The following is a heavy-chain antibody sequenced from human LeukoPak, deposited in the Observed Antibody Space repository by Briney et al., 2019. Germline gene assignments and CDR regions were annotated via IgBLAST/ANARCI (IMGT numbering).Heavy chain of an antibody. D-gene: IGHD3-16*01. V-gene: IGHV3-21*01. Sequence: GGSLRLSCAASGFTFSSYSMNWVRQAPGKGLEWVSSISSSSSYIYYADSVKGRFTISRDNAKNSLYLQMDILRVDDTAVYYCARDASWPAVSTPGDDFDYWGQGTLVTVSS. CDR3: ARDASWPAVSTPGDDFDY. CDR1: GFTFSSYS. CDR2: ISSSSSYI. J-gene: IGHJ4*02.